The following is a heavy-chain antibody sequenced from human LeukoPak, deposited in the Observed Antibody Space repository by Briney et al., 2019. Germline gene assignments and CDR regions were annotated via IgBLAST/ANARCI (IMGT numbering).Heavy chain of an antibody. D-gene: IGHD2-15*01. V-gene: IGHV1-2*02. CDR1: GYTFTDYY. Sequence: ASVKVSCKASGYTFTDYYLHWVRQTPGQGLEWMGWINPDSGGTNYAQRFQGRVTMTRDTSISTAYMDLSGLRSDDTAVYYCARRGLPVNQDISPGTLYYFDSWGQGTLVTVSS. CDR3: ARRGLPVNQDISPGTLYYFDS. J-gene: IGHJ4*02. CDR2: INPDSGGT.